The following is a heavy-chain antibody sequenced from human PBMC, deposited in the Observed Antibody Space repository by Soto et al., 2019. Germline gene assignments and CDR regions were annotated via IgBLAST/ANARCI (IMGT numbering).Heavy chain of an antibody. CDR3: ARGFPPYSSGWYYYGMDV. J-gene: IGHJ6*02. V-gene: IGHV3-33*01. D-gene: IGHD6-19*01. Sequence: PGGSLRLSCAASGFTFSSYGMHWVRQAPGKGLEWVAVIWYDGSNKYYADSVKGRFTISRDNSKNTLYLQMNSLRAEDTAVYYCARGFPPYSSGWYYYGMDVWGQGTTVTVSS. CDR2: IWYDGSNK. CDR1: GFTFSSYG.